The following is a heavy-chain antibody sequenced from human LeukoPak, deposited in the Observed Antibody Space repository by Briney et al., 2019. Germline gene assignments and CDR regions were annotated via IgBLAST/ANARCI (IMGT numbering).Heavy chain of an antibody. CDR3: AELGITMIGGV. CDR2: ISSSSRNI. Sequence: GGSLRLSCAASGFTFSSYSMNWVRQAPGKGLEWVSYISSSSRNIYYADSVKGRFTISRDNAKNSLYLQMNSLRAEDTAVYYCAELGITMIGGVWGKGTTVTISS. CDR1: GFTFSSYS. J-gene: IGHJ6*04. D-gene: IGHD3-10*02. V-gene: IGHV3-48*04.